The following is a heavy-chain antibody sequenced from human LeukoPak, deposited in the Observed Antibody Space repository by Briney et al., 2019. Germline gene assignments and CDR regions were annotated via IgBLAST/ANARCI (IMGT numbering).Heavy chain of an antibody. CDR1: GFTFSSYA. J-gene: IGHJ4*02. CDR2: INKSGGSP. Sequence: GRSLRLSCAASGFTFSSYAMTWVRQAPGNGLEWVSVINKSGGSPYYADSVTGRFTISRDNSKNTLYLQMNSLRAEDPAVYYCAKDRWGSGGSGGGDYWGQGTLVTVSS. CDR3: AKDRWGSGGSGGGDY. D-gene: IGHD2-15*01. V-gene: IGHV3-23*01.